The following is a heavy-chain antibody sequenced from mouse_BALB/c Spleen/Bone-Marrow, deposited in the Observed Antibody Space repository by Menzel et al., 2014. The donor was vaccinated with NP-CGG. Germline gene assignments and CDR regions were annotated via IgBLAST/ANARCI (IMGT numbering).Heavy chain of an antibody. V-gene: IGHV1-82*01. Sequence: QVQLQQSGPELVKPGASVKISCKASGYAFSSSWMNWVKQRPGQGLEWIGRIYPGDGDTNYDGKFKGKATLTADKSSSTAYTQLSSLTSVDSAVYFCARRRDYDRYFDVWGAGTTVTVSS. CDR3: ARRRDYDRYFDV. J-gene: IGHJ1*01. D-gene: IGHD2-4*01. CDR2: IYPGDGDT. CDR1: GYAFSSSW.